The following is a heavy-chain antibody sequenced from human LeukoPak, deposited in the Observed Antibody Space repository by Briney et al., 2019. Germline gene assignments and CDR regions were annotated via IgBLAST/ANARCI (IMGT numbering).Heavy chain of an antibody. CDR2: IKEDGSEK. Sequence: GGSLRLSCAASGFTFSGYWMSWVRQAPGKGLEWVANIKEDGSEKYYVDSVKGRFTISRDNAKNSLFLQMNSLRAEDTAVYYCARDRAGPHWGQGTLVTVSS. CDR1: GFTFSGYW. V-gene: IGHV3-7*01. J-gene: IGHJ4*02. CDR3: ARDRAGPH. D-gene: IGHD6-19*01.